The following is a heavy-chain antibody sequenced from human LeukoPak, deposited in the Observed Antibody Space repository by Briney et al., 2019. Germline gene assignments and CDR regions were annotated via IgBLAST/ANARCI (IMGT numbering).Heavy chain of an antibody. Sequence: EASVKVSCKASVYTFTSYGISWVRQAPGQGLEWMGWISAYNGNTNYAQKLQGRVTMTPDTSTSTAYMELRRLRSADTAVYYCARARPPYGMDVWGQGTTVTVSS. CDR3: ARARPPYGMDV. V-gene: IGHV1-18*01. CDR2: ISAYNGNT. CDR1: VYTFTSYG. J-gene: IGHJ6*02.